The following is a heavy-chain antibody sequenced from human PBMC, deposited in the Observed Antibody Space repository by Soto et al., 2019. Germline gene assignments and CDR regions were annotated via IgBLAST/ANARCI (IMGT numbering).Heavy chain of an antibody. CDR2: ISGSGAST. V-gene: IGHV3-23*01. CDR1: GFTFSSSA. D-gene: IGHD3-10*01. J-gene: IGHJ6*02. Sequence: EVQLLESGGGLVQPGGSLRLSCAASGFTFSSSAMSWVRQAPGQGLEWVSGISGSGASTYYPDNVKGRFIVSRDNAENTLYLQMNSLTTEDTATYYCTIIDKMVRGVKLGMDVWGQGTTVTVS. CDR3: TIIDKMVRGVKLGMDV.